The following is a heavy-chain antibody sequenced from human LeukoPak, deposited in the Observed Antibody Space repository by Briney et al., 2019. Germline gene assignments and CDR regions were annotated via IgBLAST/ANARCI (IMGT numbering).Heavy chain of an antibody. Sequence: SETLSLTCTVSGGSISSYYWSWIRQPPGKGLEWIGEINHSGSTNYNPSLKSRVTISVDTSKNQFSLKLSSVTAADTAVYYCARVGDQIIDYWGQGTLVTVSS. CDR2: INHSGST. D-gene: IGHD3-16*01. CDR3: ARVGDQIIDY. V-gene: IGHV4-34*01. CDR1: GGSISSYY. J-gene: IGHJ4*02.